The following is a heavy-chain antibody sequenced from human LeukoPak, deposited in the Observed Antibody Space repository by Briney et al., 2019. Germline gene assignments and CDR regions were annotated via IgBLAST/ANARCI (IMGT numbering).Heavy chain of an antibody. D-gene: IGHD3-10*01. CDR2: ISAYNGNT. CDR3: AREVWFGELSERTLDY. V-gene: IGHV1-18*01. Sequence: ASVKVSCKASGYTFISYGISWVRQAPGQGLEWMGWISAYNGNTNYAQKLQGRVTMTTDTSTSTAYMELRSLRSDDTAVYYCAREVWFGELSERTLDYWGQGTLVTVSS. CDR1: GYTFISYG. J-gene: IGHJ4*02.